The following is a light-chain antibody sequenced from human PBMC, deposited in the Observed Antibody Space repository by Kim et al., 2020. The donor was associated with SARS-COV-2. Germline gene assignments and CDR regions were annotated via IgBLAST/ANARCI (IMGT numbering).Light chain of an antibody. Sequence: SYELTQPPSVSGAPGKTSRITCGGNNIGSKSVHWYQQRPGQAPVLVIYYDSDRPSGIPERFSGSNSGNTATLTISRVEAGDEADYYCQVWDSSSDHVVFGGGTQLTFL. J-gene: IGLJ2*01. V-gene: IGLV3-21*04. CDR3: QVWDSSSDHVV. CDR2: YDS. CDR1: NIGSKS.